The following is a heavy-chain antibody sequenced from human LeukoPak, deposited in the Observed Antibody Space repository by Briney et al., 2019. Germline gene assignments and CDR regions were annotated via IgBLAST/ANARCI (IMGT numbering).Heavy chain of an antibody. CDR2: VYSGGST. V-gene: IGHV3-66*01. CDR1: VFTVSSNY. CDR3: ARGGRFTIFGVVSYYFDY. D-gene: IGHD3-3*01. J-gene: IGHJ4*02. Sequence: GGSLRLSCAASVFTVSSNYMSWVPQAPGKGLEWVSVVYSGGSTYYADSVKGRFTISRDNSKNTLYLQMNSLRAEDTAVYYCARGGRFTIFGVVSYYFDYWGQGTLVTVSS.